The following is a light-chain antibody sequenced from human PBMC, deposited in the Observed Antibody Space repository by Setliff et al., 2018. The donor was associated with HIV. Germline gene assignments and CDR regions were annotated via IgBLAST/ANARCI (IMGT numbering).Light chain of an antibody. J-gene: IGLJ1*01. V-gene: IGLV1-44*01. CDR1: VSNIGSNT. CDR2: TNN. Sequence: QSVLTQPPSASGTPGQRGTISCSGSVSNIGSNTVNWYQQLPGTAPKLLIYTNNQRPSGVPDRFSGSKSGTSASLAISGLQSEDESDYYCAAWDDSLNGRYVFGTGTKSPS. CDR3: AAWDDSLNGRYV.